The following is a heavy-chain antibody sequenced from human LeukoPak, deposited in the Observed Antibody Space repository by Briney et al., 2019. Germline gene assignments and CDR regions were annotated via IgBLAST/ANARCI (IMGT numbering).Heavy chain of an antibody. V-gene: IGHV1-3*01. D-gene: IGHD6-19*01. Sequence: ASVKVSCKASGYTFTSYAMHWVRQAPGQRLEWMGWINAGNGNTKYSQKFQGRVTITRDTSASTAYMELSSLRSEDTAVYYCARDHRSGDAFDIWGQGTMVTVSS. CDR1: GYTFTSYA. J-gene: IGHJ3*02. CDR2: INAGNGNT. CDR3: ARDHRSGDAFDI.